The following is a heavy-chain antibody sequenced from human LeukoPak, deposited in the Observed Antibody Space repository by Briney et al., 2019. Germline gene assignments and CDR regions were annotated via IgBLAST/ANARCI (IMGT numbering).Heavy chain of an antibody. CDR3: ATSPVTTWWFDP. V-gene: IGHV4-59*08. D-gene: IGHD4-17*01. Sequence: SETLSLTCTVSGGSISSYYWSWIRQPPGKGLEWIGSIYYSGTTNYNPSLKSRVTISVDTSKNQFSLKLSSVTASDTAVYYCATSPVTTWWFDPWGQGTLVTVSS. J-gene: IGHJ5*02. CDR2: IYYSGTT. CDR1: GGSISSYY.